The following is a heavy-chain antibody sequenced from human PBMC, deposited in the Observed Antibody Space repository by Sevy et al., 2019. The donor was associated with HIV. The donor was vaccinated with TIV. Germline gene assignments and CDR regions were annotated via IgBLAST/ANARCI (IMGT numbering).Heavy chain of an antibody. CDR2: ISAYNGNT. V-gene: IGHV1-18*01. CDR3: ARVRVVVVAARSWFDP. Sequence: ASVKVSYKASGYTFTSYGISWVRQAPGQGLEWMGWISAYNGNTNYAQKLQGRVTMTTDTSTSTAYMELRSLRSDDTAVYYCARVRVVVVAARSWFDPWGQGTLVTVSS. J-gene: IGHJ5*02. D-gene: IGHD2-15*01. CDR1: GYTFTSYG.